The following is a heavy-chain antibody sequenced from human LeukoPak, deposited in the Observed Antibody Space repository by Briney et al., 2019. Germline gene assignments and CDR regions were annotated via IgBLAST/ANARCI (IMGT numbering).Heavy chain of an antibody. V-gene: IGHV3-33*01. CDR3: ARDGGYSGYGEGYFDY. D-gene: IGHD5-12*01. CDR1: GFTLSSYG. CDR2: IWYDGSNK. Sequence: PGGSLRLSCAASGFTLSSYGMHWVRQAPGKGLEWVAVIWYDGSNKYYADSVKGRFTISRDNSKNTLYLQMNSLRAEDTAVYYCARDGGYSGYGEGYFDYWGQGTLVTVSS. J-gene: IGHJ4*02.